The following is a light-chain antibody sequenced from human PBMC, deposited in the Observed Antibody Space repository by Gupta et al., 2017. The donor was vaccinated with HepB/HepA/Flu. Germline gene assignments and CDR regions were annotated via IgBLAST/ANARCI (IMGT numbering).Light chain of an antibody. Sequence: IVMTPSLDSLSGSLGDRATINCKSSQSVLYSSNNKNYLAWYQQKPGQPPKLLIYWASTREFGVPDRFSGSGSGTDFTLTISSLQAEDVAVYYCQQYYSRPLTFGGGTNVEIK. CDR3: QQYYSRPLT. V-gene: IGKV4-1*01. CDR1: QSVLYSSNNKNY. J-gene: IGKJ4*01. CDR2: WAS.